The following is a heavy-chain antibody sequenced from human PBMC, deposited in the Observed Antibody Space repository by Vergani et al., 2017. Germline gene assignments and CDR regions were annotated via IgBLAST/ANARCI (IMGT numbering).Heavy chain of an antibody. CDR3: ARRNRVYGNKHYLAD. J-gene: IGHJ4*02. D-gene: IGHD3-10*01. CDR1: GGSISSSSYY. CDR2: IYYSGST. V-gene: IGHV4-39*01. Sequence: QLQLQESGPGLVKPSETLSLTCTVSGGSISSSSYYWGWIRQPPGKGLEWIGSIYYSGSTYYNPSLKSRVTISVDTSKNQFSRKLSSVTAADTAVFYCARRNRVYGNKHYLADWGQATLVTV.